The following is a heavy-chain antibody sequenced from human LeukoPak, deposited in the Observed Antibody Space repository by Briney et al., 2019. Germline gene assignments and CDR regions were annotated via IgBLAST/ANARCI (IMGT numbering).Heavy chain of an antibody. CDR3: ARGSTTFDP. Sequence: EWMGWMNPNSRNTGYAHKFQGRGTITSNTSITTAYMELSSLRSEDTAVYYCARGSTTFDPWGQGTLVTVSS. J-gene: IGHJ5*02. V-gene: IGHV1-8*01. CDR2: MNPNSRNT. D-gene: IGHD2/OR15-2a*01.